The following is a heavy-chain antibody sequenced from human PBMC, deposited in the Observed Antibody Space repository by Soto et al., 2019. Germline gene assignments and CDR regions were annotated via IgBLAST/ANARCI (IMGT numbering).Heavy chain of an antibody. J-gene: IGHJ6*02. D-gene: IGHD2-21*01. CDR1: GYTFTSYY. Sequence: ASVKVSCKASGYTFTSYYMHWVRQAPGQGLEWMGIINPSGGSTSYAQKFQGRVTMTRDTSTSTVYMELSSLRSEDTAVYYCARELWLLQSYYYGMDVWGQGTTVTVSS. CDR3: ARELWLLQSYYYGMDV. V-gene: IGHV1-46*01. CDR2: INPSGGST.